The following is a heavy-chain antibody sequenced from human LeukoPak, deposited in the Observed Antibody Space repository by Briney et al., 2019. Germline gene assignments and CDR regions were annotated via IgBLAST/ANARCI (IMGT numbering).Heavy chain of an antibody. CDR1: GDSISMHY. CDR2: IDHTGST. CDR3: ARGRVSSTSWSSTYYYYFYMDV. Sequence: SETLSLTCSVSGDSISMHYWSWIRQPPGKGLEWIGYIDHTGSTNYNPSLNSRVTISRDTSKNHFSLELSSETAADTAAYFCARGRVSSTSWSSTYYYYFYMDVWGKGTTVTVSS. J-gene: IGHJ6*03. D-gene: IGHD2-2*01. V-gene: IGHV4-59*11.